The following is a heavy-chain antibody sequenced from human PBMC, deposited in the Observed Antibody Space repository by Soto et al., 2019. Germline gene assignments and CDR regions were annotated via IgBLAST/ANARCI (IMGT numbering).Heavy chain of an antibody. CDR3: ARRSTSANYFDY. V-gene: IGHV4-31*03. J-gene: IGHJ4*02. Sequence: QVQLQESGPGLVKPSQTLSLTCTVSGGSISSGGYYWSWIRQHPGKGLEWIGYIYYSGSTYYNPSLKRRVTISGDTSKNQFSLKLSSVTAADTAVYYCARRSTSANYFDYWGQGTLVTVSS. CDR2: IYYSGST. D-gene: IGHD2-2*01. CDR1: GGSISSGGYY.